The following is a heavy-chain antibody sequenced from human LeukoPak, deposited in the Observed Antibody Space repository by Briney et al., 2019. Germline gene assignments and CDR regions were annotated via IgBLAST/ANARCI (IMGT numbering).Heavy chain of an antibody. CDR3: ARGVDIVATSRWPYYYYYMDV. Sequence: PGGSLRLSCAASGFTFSSHWMSWVRQAPGKGLEWVANIKQDGSEEYYVDSVKGRFTISRDNAKNSLYLQMNSLRAEDTAVYYCARGVDIVATSRWPYYYYYMDVWGKGTTVTISS. CDR2: IKQDGSEE. D-gene: IGHD5-12*01. CDR1: GFTFSSHW. V-gene: IGHV3-7*01. J-gene: IGHJ6*03.